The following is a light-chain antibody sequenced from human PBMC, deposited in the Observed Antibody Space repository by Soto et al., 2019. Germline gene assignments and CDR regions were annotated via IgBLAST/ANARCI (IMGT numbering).Light chain of an antibody. CDR1: QSVSSSY. CDR2: GAS. J-gene: IGKJ1*01. CDR3: QQYGSSVWT. V-gene: IGKV3-20*01. Sequence: EIVLTQSPGTLSLSPGERATLSCRASQSVSSSYLAWYQQKPGQPLRLLIYGASSRATGIPDRFSGSGSGTDFTLTISRLEPEDFAVYYCQQYGSSVWTFGQGTKVDIK.